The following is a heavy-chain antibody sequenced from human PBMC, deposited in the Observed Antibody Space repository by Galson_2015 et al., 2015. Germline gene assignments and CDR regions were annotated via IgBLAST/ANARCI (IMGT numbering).Heavy chain of an antibody. D-gene: IGHD1-7*01. CDR3: TRVELIAAVPMDY. CDR2: ITSDSGTT. V-gene: IGHV3-48*01. Sequence: SLRLSCAASGFTFSMYSMNWVRQAPGRGLEWLAYITSDSGTTYYADSVKGRFTISRDNGERALYLQMNSLRVEDTAIYYCTRVELIAAVPMDYWGRGTLVSVSS. CDR1: GFTFSMYS. J-gene: IGHJ4*02.